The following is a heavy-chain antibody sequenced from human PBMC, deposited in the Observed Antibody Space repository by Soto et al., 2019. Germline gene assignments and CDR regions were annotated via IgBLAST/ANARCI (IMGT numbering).Heavy chain of an antibody. D-gene: IGHD6-13*01. CDR1: GYTFTSDY. CDR2: INPSGGST. J-gene: IGHJ6*02. CDR3: ARARYSSSWYAYYYYYYGMDV. Sequence: ASVKVSWKASGYTFTSDYMHWVRQATGQGLEWMGIINPSGGSTSYAQKFQGRVTMTRDTSTSTVYMELSSLRSEDTAVYYCARARYSSSWYAYYYYYYGMDVWGQGTTVTVSS. V-gene: IGHV1-46*01.